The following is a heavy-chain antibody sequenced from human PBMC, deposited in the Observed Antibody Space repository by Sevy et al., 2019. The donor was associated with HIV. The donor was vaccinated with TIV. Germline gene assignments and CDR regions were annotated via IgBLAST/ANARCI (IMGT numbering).Heavy chain of an antibody. CDR3: AREGCTKPHDY. CDR1: GFTFNIYS. J-gene: IGHJ4*02. Sequence: GGSLRLSCAASGFTFNIYSMSWVRQTPGKGLEWVATLSFGCGKIDHADSVKGRFTMSRDDSKNAVYLQMNNLRVEDTAIYYCAREGCTKPHDYWGQGTLVTVSS. V-gene: IGHV3-23*01. D-gene: IGHD2-8*01. CDR2: LSFGCGKI.